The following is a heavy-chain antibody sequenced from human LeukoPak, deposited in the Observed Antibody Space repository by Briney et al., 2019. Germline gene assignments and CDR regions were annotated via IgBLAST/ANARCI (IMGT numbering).Heavy chain of an antibody. CDR2: IYYGGST. CDR3: ARRSHCTGDSCYPV. Sequence: SETLSLTCTVSGDSMISSNHYWVWIRQPPGKGLEWIGSIYYGGSTYYNPSLKSRVTISQDTSKNQFSLKVNTVTAADTAVYHCARRSHCTGDSCYPVWGQGTTVTVSS. CDR1: GDSMISSNHY. J-gene: IGHJ6*02. D-gene: IGHD2-15*01. V-gene: IGHV4-39*01.